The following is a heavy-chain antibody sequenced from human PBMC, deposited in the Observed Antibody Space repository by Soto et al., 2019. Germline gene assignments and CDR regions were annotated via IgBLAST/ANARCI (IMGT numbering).Heavy chain of an antibody. J-gene: IGHJ4*02. CDR1: CGSISGSY. CDR3: ARSVAVPGAHIDY. Sequence: SETLSLTCSVSCGSISGSYWSWLRQPPGKGLEWLGYVYYTGSTKYSPSLRIRVSIPVETSKNEFSLSPSSAIDSHTPLYFCARSVAVPGAHIDYWWQGTKVTVSS. CDR2: VYYTGST. D-gene: IGHD6-19*01. V-gene: IGHV4-59*01.